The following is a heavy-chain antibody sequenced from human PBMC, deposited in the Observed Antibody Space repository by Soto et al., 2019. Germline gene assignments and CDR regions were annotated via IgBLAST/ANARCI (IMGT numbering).Heavy chain of an antibody. V-gene: IGHV4-59*01. CDR3: ARDRLNYDIFTGYYPDAFDI. D-gene: IGHD3-9*01. J-gene: IGHJ3*02. CDR2: IYYSGST. Sequence: SETLSLTCTVSGGSISSYYWSWIRQPPGKGLEWIGYIYYSGSTNYNPSLKSRVTISVDTSKNQFSLKLSSVTAADTAVYYCARDRLNYDIFTGYYPDAFDIWGQGTMVSVSS. CDR1: GGSISSYY.